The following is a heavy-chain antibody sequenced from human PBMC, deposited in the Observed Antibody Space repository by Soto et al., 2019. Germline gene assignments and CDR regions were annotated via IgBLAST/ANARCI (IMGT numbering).Heavy chain of an antibody. Sequence: GGSPRLSCAASGFTFSNYAVTWVRQAPGKGLEWVSGISGSGGGTYYADSVKGRFTISRDNSKNTLYLQMNSLRAEDTAVYYCAKDGEYSSSAEVDYWGQGTLVTVSS. J-gene: IGHJ4*02. D-gene: IGHD6-6*01. V-gene: IGHV3-23*01. CDR1: GFTFSNYA. CDR3: AKDGEYSSSAEVDY. CDR2: ISGSGGGT.